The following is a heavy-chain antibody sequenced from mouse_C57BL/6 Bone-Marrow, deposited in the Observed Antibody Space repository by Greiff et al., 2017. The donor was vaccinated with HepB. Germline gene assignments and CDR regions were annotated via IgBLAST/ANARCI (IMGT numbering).Heavy chain of an antibody. J-gene: IGHJ3*01. CDR1: GYTFTDYY. V-gene: IGHV1-76*01. CDR3: ARGGYSFAY. CDR2: IYPGSGNT. Sequence: QVQLKESGAELVRPGASVKLSCKASGYTFTDYYINWVKQRPGQGLEWIARIYPGSGNTYYNEKFKGKATLTAEKSSSTAYMQLSSLTSEDSAVYFCARGGYSFAYWGQGTLVTVSA.